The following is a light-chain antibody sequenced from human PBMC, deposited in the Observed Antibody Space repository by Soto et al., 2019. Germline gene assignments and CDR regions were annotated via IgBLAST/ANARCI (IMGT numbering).Light chain of an antibody. CDR2: KAS. CDR3: QQYNSYPWT. CDR1: QSISSW. Sequence: EIQMTQSPSHSLASVDDGVTTLGRASQSISSWLAWYQQKPGKAPKLLIYKASSLESGVPSRFSGSGSGTEFTLTISSLQPDDFATYYCQQYNSYPWTFGQGTKVDIK. V-gene: IGKV1-5*03. J-gene: IGKJ1*01.